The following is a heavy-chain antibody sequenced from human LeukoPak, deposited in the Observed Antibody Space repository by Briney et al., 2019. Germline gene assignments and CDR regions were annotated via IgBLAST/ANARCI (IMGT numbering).Heavy chain of an antibody. Sequence: GGSPRLSCAASGFTFSSYDMHWVRQATGKGLEWVSAIGTAGDTYYPGSVKGRFTISRENAKNSLYLQMNSLRAGDTAVYYCARTTKYGDYDYWGQGTLVTVSS. CDR1: GFTFSSYD. V-gene: IGHV3-13*01. CDR2: IGTAGDT. D-gene: IGHD4-17*01. J-gene: IGHJ4*02. CDR3: ARTTKYGDYDY.